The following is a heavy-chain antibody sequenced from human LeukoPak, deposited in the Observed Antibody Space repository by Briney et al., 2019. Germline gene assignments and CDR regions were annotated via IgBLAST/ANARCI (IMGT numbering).Heavy chain of an antibody. D-gene: IGHD3-10*01. CDR3: ARYGSGSYPSYYYYMDV. CDR2: IYYSGST. CDR1: GGSISSYY. V-gene: IGHV4-59*01. J-gene: IGHJ6*03. Sequence: PSETLSLTCTVSGGSISSYYWSWIRQPPGKGLEWIGYIYYSGSTNYNPSLKSRVTISVDTSKNQFSLKLSSVTAADTAVYYCARYGSGSYPSYYYYMDVWGKGTTVTISS.